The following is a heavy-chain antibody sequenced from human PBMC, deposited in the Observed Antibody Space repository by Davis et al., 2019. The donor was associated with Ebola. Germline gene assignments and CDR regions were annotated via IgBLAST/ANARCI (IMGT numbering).Heavy chain of an antibody. CDR2: VTGDGNT. CDR1: GFTFSHYW. J-gene: IGHJ4*02. D-gene: IGHD3-10*01. V-gene: IGHV3-74*01. Sequence: HTGRSLRLSCVGSGFTFSHYWMHWVRQAPGRGLVWVARVTGDGNTFYADSVKDRVTISRDNAKSTLYLQMSSLRVEDTAVYYCARGVNRACFDDWGQGTLVTVSS. CDR3: ARGVNRACFDD.